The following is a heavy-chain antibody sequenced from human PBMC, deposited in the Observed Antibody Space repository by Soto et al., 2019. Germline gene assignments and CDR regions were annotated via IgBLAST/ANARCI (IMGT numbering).Heavy chain of an antibody. CDR2: IYFRVTT. Sequence: QVQLQESGPGLVKPSQTLSLTCNVSGGSITSHTHYWSWIRQHPGKGLEWIGNIYFRVTTYYNPSLESRVFISVDTSQNQFSLRLTSVTAADTAVYFCATYGYSDCTFDQWGQGTLVSVSS. D-gene: IGHD4-17*01. CDR3: ATYGYSDCTFDQ. CDR1: GGSITSHTHY. V-gene: IGHV4-31*03. J-gene: IGHJ1*01.